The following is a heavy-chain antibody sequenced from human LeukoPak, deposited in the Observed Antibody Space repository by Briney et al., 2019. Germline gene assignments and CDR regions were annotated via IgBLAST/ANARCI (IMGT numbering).Heavy chain of an antibody. V-gene: IGHV4-59*01. CDR3: AKVEMATIKGHYYYYMDV. CDR2: IYYSGST. J-gene: IGHJ6*03. CDR1: GGSISSYY. D-gene: IGHD5-24*01. Sequence: SETLSLTCTVSGGSISSYYWSWIRQPPGKGLEWIGYIYYSGSTNYNPSLKSRVTISVDTSKNQFSLKLSSVTAADTAVYYCAKVEMATIKGHYYYYMDVWGKGTTVTVSS.